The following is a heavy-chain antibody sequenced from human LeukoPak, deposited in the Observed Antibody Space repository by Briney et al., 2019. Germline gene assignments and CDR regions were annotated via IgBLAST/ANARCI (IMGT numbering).Heavy chain of an antibody. CDR2: ISSSSSYI. V-gene: IGHV3-21*01. CDR3: ARDRGSGWYYFDY. CDR1: GFTFSSYS. D-gene: IGHD6-19*01. Sequence: GGSLRLSCAAFGFTFSSYSMNWVRQAPGKGLEWVSSISSSSSYIYYADSVKGRFTISRDNAKNSLYLQMNSLRAEDTAVYYCARDRGSGWYYFDYWGQGTLVTVSS. J-gene: IGHJ4*02.